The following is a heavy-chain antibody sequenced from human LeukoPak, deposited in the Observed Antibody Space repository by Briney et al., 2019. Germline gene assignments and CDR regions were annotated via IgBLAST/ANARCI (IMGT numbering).Heavy chain of an antibody. J-gene: IGHJ4*02. D-gene: IGHD2-21*02. V-gene: IGHV4-59*13. CDR2: IHHSGNT. CDR3: ARAVYCGGDCWYYFDS. CDR1: GGSTTSYY. Sequence: PSETLSLTCSVSGGSTTSYYWSWIRQPPGKALEWIAYIHHSGNTVYSPSLKSRVTISLDTSKNQLSLKLSSVTAADTAIYYCARAVYCGGDCWYYFDSWGQGILVIVSS.